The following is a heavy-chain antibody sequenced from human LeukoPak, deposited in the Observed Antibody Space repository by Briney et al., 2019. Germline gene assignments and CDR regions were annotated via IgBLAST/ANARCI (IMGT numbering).Heavy chain of an antibody. J-gene: IGHJ4*02. V-gene: IGHV3-7*03. CDR2: IKQDGSEK. CDR3: ARRYFDS. Sequence: GGLRLSCAASGFTFSNSWMHWVRQAPGKGLEWVANIKQDGSEKYYVDSVKGRFTISRDNAKNALYLQMNSLRAEDTAVYYCARRYFDSWGQGTLVTVSS. CDR1: GFTFSNSW.